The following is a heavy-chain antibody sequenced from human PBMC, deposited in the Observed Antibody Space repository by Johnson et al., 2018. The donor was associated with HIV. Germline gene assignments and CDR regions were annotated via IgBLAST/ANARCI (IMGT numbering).Heavy chain of an antibody. CDR1: GFTFSSYD. CDR3: ARDLYWTLWFGDAFDI. D-gene: IGHD3-10*01. CDR2: IGTAGDT. Sequence: VQLVESEGGLVQPGGSLRLSCAASGFTFSSYDMHWVRQATGKGLEWVSAIGTAGDTYYPGSVKGRFTISRDNSKNPLYLQMNSLRAEDTAVYYCARDLYWTLWFGDAFDIWGQGTMVTVSS. J-gene: IGHJ3*02. V-gene: IGHV3-13*01.